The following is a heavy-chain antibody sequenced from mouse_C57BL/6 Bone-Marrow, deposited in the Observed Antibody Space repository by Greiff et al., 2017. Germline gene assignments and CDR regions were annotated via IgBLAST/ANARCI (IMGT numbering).Heavy chain of an antibody. CDR3: ARWYYGSSYGAY. J-gene: IGHJ3*01. CDR1: GYTFTSYG. D-gene: IGHD1-1*01. V-gene: IGHV1-81*01. CDR2: IYPRSGNT. Sequence: VHLVESGAELARPGASVKLSCKASGYTFTSYGISWVKQRTGQGLEWIGEIYPRSGNTYYNEKFKGKATLTADKSSSTAYMELRSLTSEDSAVYFCARWYYGSSYGAYWGQGTLVTVSA.